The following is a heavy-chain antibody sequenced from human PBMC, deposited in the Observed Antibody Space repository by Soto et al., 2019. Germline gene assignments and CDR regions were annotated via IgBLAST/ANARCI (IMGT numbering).Heavy chain of an antibody. Sequence: GGSLRFSCAASGFTFSNYGIHWFRQAPGNGLEWVAVISRDGSVRYYADSVKCRFTISRDNSKNTLYLQVNNLRPEDTAVYYCAKEYCGGHCSSDYFDYWGQGTLVTVSS. CDR1: GFTFSNYG. D-gene: IGHD2-21*01. V-gene: IGHV3-30*18. CDR2: ISRDGSVR. J-gene: IGHJ4*02. CDR3: AKEYCGGHCSSDYFDY.